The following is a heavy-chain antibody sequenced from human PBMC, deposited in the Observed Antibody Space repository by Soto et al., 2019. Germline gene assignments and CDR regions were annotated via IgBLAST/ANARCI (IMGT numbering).Heavy chain of an antibody. CDR3: ARGLSRGWYDY. CDR1: GGSISSYY. Sequence: SETLSLTCTVSGGSISSYYWSWIRQPPGKGLEWIGYIYYSGSTNYNPSLKSRVTISVDTSKNQFSLKLSSVTAADTAVYYCARGLSRGWYDYWGQGTLVTVSS. D-gene: IGHD6-19*01. CDR2: IYYSGST. V-gene: IGHV4-59*01. J-gene: IGHJ4*02.